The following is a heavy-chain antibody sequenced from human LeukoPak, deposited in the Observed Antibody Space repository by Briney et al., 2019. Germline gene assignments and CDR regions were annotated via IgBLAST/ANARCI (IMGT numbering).Heavy chain of an antibody. CDR3: VRGDDGSSGWLFDY. CDR1: GGSVSSGSYY. Sequence: KPSETLSLTCTVSGGSVSSGSYYWSWIRQPPGKGLEWIGYIYHSGSTNYSPSLKSRVTISVDTSNNQLSPKLSSVTAADTAVYYCVRGDDGSSGWLFDYWGQGTLVTVSS. V-gene: IGHV4-61*01. D-gene: IGHD6-19*01. J-gene: IGHJ4*02. CDR2: IYHSGST.